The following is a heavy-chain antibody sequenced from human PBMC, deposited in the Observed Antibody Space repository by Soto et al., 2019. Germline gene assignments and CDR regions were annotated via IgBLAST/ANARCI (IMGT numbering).Heavy chain of an antibody. CDR3: AKGESSSAVSYSYYGLDV. J-gene: IGHJ6*02. CDR1: GYIFSEYY. V-gene: IGHV1-2*02. CDR2: INPNNGGT. D-gene: IGHD3-22*01. Sequence: ASVKVSCKASGYIFSEYYIQWVRQAPGQVLECMGWINPNNGGTTYAQKFHGRVTMTRDTSISTAYMELSRLRSDDTAVYFCAKGESSSAVSYSYYGLDVWGQGTTVTVSS.